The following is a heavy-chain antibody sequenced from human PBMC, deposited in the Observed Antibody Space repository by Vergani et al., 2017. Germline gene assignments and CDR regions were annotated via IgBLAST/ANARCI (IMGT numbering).Heavy chain of an antibody. Sequence: QVQLVESGGGVVQPGRSLRLSCAASGFTFSSYAMHWVRQAPGKGLEWVAVISYDGSNKYYADSVKGRFTISRDNSKNTLYLQMNSLRAEDTAVYYCARESGYDEHTFDPWGQGTLVTVSS. CDR3: ARESGYDEHTFDP. V-gene: IGHV3-30-3*01. D-gene: IGHD5-12*01. CDR2: ISYDGSNK. J-gene: IGHJ5*02. CDR1: GFTFSSYA.